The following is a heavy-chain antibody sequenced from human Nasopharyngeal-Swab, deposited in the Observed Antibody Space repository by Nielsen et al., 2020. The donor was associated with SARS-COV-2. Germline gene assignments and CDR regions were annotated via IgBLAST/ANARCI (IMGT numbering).Heavy chain of an antibody. J-gene: IGHJ4*02. Sequence: WIRQPPGKGLEWVSSISSSSSYIYYADSVKGRFTISRDNAKNSLYLQMNSLRAEDTAMYYCARDLGYYDPPFDYWGQGTLVTVSS. D-gene: IGHD3-22*01. CDR3: ARDLGYYDPPFDY. V-gene: IGHV3-21*01. CDR2: ISSSSSYI.